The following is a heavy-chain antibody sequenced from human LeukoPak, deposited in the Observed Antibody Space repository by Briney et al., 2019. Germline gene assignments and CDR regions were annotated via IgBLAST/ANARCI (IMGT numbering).Heavy chain of an antibody. CDR3: ARVGDCSSTSCYRMPFDY. J-gene: IGHJ4*02. CDR2: INPNSGGT. CDR1: GYTFTGHY. D-gene: IGHD2-2*02. V-gene: IGHV1-2*02. Sequence: ASVKVSCTASGYTFTGHYMHWVRQAPGQGLEWMGWINPNSGGTNYAQKFQGRVTMTRDTSISTAYMELSRLRSDDTAVYYCARVGDCSSTSCYRMPFDYWGQGTLVTVSS.